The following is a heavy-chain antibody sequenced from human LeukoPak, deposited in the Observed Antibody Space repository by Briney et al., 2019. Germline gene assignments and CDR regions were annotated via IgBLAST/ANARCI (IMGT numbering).Heavy chain of an antibody. V-gene: IGHV4-39*01. D-gene: IGHD6-6*01. CDR1: GGSISSSSYY. J-gene: IGHJ6*03. CDR3: ASGSSSQAYYYYYMDV. Sequence: PSETLSLTCTVSGGSISSSSYYWGWIRQPPGKGLEWIGSIYYSGSTYYNPSLKSRVTISVDTSKNQFSLKLSSVTAADTAVYYCASGSSSQAYYYYYMDVWGKGTTVTVSS. CDR2: IYYSGST.